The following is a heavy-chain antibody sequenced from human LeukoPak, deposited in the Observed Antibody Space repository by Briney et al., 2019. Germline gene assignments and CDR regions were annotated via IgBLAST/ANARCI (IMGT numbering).Heavy chain of an antibody. J-gene: IGHJ4*02. Sequence: PGRSLRLSCAASGFTFSSYGMHWVRQAPGEGLEWVAVISYDGSNKYYADSVKGRFTISRDNSKNTLYLQMNSLRAEDTAVYYCAKDLTMVRGYGFDYWGQGTLVTVSS. CDR2: ISYDGSNK. CDR1: GFTFSSYG. CDR3: AKDLTMVRGYGFDY. D-gene: IGHD3-10*01. V-gene: IGHV3-30*18.